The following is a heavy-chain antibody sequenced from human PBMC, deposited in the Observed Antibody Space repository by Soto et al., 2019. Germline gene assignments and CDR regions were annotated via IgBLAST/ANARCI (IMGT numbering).Heavy chain of an antibody. J-gene: IGHJ4*02. V-gene: IGHV4-59*12. Sequence: PSETLSLTCTVSGGSISSYYWSWIRQPPGKGLEWIGYIYYSGGTNYNPSLKSRVTISVDTSKNQFSLKLSSVTAADTAVYYCARSIGYCSGGSCYSLGYRGQRTLVTVSS. CDR1: GGSISSYY. CDR2: IYYSGGT. D-gene: IGHD2-15*01. CDR3: ARSIGYCSGGSCYSLGY.